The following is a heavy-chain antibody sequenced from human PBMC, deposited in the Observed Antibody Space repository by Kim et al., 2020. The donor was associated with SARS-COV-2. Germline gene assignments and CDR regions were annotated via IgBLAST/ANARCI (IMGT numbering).Heavy chain of an antibody. J-gene: IGHJ4*02. Sequence: AYAGPVKGNFTISRDDRQRTVYLQVSSLESEDTAVYYCNRCSGSPGDYWGQGTLVTVSS. V-gene: IGHV3-15*01. D-gene: IGHD1-26*01. CDR3: NRCSGSPGDY.